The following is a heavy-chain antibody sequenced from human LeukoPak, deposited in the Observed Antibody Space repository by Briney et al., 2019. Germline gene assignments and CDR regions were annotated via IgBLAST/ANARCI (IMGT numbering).Heavy chain of an antibody. D-gene: IGHD5-18*01. CDR1: GYTFTSYA. J-gene: IGHJ4*02. CDR2: INAGNGNT. Sequence: GASVKVSCKASGYTFTSYAMHWVRQAPGQRLEWMGWINAGNGNTKYSQKFQGRVTITRDTSISTAYMELSRLRSDDTAVYYCARGGDTPMGTFDYWGQGTLVTVSS. CDR3: ARGGDTPMGTFDY. V-gene: IGHV1-3*01.